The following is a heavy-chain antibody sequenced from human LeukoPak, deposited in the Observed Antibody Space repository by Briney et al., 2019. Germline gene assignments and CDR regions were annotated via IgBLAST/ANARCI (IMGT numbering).Heavy chain of an antibody. CDR3: ARWGLAYTIDY. J-gene: IGHJ4*02. V-gene: IGHV3-7*01. CDR1: GFTFSTYW. CDR2: INPGGSGK. Sequence: QPGGALRLSCAASGFTFSTYWMAWVRQAPGKGLEWVANINPGGSGKYYVDSVKGRFTISRDDAKTSLYLQMDNLRVEDTAVYPCARWGLAYTIDYWGQGTLVTVSS. D-gene: IGHD2-21*01.